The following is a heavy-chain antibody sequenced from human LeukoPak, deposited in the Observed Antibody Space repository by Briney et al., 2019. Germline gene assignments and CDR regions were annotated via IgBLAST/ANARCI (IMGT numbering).Heavy chain of an antibody. D-gene: IGHD6-6*01. Sequence: GASVKVSCKASGHTFTSYDINWVRQATGQGLEWMGWMNPNSGNTGYAQEFQGRVTMTRNTSISTAYMELSSLRSEDTAVYYCARGLTTEYSSSSLDFDYWGQGTLVTVSS. CDR1: GHTFTSYD. CDR2: MNPNSGNT. V-gene: IGHV1-8*01. CDR3: ARGLTTEYSSSSLDFDY. J-gene: IGHJ4*02.